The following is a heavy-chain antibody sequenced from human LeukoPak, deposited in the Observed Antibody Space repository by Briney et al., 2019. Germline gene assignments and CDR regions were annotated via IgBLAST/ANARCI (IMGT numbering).Heavy chain of an antibody. Sequence: PSETLSLTCAVYGGSFSGYYWSWIRQPPGKGLEWIGEINHSGSTNYNPPLKSRVTISVDTSKNQFSLKLSSVTAADTAVYYCARVSGVSIAAAGYYFDYWGQGTLVTVSS. J-gene: IGHJ4*02. CDR3: ARVSGVSIAAAGYYFDY. V-gene: IGHV4-34*01. CDR1: GGSFSGYY. CDR2: INHSGST. D-gene: IGHD6-13*01.